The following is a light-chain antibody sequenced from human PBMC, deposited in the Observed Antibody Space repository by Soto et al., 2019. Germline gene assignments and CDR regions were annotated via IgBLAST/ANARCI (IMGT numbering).Light chain of an antibody. V-gene: IGKV1-5*03. CDR2: KAS. Sequence: DIQMTQSPSTLSASVGDRVTITCRASQSISSWLAWYQQKPGKAPKLLIYKASSLESGVPSRFSGSGSGTEFTLTISSLQPDDFATYYCQQYNILHTFGQGTKLEIK. J-gene: IGKJ2*01. CDR1: QSISSW. CDR3: QQYNILHT.